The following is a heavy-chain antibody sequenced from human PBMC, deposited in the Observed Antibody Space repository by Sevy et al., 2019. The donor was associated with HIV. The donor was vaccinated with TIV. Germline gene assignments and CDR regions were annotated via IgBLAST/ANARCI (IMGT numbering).Heavy chain of an antibody. CDR1: GFTFNNAW. Sequence: GGSLRLSCAASGFTFNNAWMSWVRQAPGKGLEWVGRIKSKNAGGTTDYAAPVKGRFTISRDDSKNTLYLQMNSLKTDDTAVYYCTTKKDFWSGYFYFDYWGQGTLVTVSS. D-gene: IGHD3-3*01. CDR3: TTKKDFWSGYFYFDY. V-gene: IGHV3-15*05. CDR2: IKSKNAGGTT. J-gene: IGHJ4*02.